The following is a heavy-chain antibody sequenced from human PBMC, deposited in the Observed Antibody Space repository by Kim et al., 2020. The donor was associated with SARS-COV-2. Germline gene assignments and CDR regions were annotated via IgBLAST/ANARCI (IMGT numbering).Heavy chain of an antibody. CDR3: ARPGYSSSWPTRHQYFQH. CDR2: ISYDGSNK. D-gene: IGHD6-13*01. V-gene: IGHV3-30*04. CDR1: GFTFSSYA. J-gene: IGHJ1*01. Sequence: GGSLRLSCAASGFTFSSYAMHWVRQAPGKGLEWVAVISYDGSNKYYADSVKGRFTISRDNSKNTLYLQMNSLRAEDTAVYYCARPGYSSSWPTRHQYFQHWGQGTLVTVSS.